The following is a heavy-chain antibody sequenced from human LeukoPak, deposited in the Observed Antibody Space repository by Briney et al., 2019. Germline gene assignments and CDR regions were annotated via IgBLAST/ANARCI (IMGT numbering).Heavy chain of an antibody. Sequence: GGSLRLSCAASGFTFSNAWMSWVRQAPGKGLEWVGRIKSKTDGGTTDYAAPVKGRFTISRDNSKNTLYLQMNSLRAEDTAVYYCAKAGMTTVTTSFDYWGQGTLVTVSS. CDR3: AKAGMTTVTTSFDY. CDR1: GFTFSNAW. D-gene: IGHD4-17*01. V-gene: IGHV3-15*01. J-gene: IGHJ4*02. CDR2: IKSKTDGGTT.